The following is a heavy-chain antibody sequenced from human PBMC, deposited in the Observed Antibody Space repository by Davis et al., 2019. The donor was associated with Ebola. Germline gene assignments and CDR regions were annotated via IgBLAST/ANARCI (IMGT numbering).Heavy chain of an antibody. Sequence: SGPTLVKPTQTLTLTCTFSGFSLSTSGMCVSWIRQPPGKALEWLALIDWDDDKYYSTSLKTRLTISKDTSKNQVVLTMTNMDPVDTATYYCARYDYGEHQRHYYGMDVWGQGTTVTVSS. CDR1: GFSLSTSGMC. D-gene: IGHD4-17*01. CDR2: IDWDDDK. CDR3: ARYDYGEHQRHYYGMDV. J-gene: IGHJ6*02. V-gene: IGHV2-70*01.